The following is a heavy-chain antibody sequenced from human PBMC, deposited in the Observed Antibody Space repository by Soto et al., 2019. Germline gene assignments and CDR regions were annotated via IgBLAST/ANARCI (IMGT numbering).Heavy chain of an antibody. J-gene: IGHJ6*02. CDR3: ARRKDSSRYFYGMDV. D-gene: IGHD6-13*01. Sequence: QVALQQWGAGLLKPSQTLSLTCGVSGGSFDEYFWTWIRLTPGQGLEWIGEVHHSGTSYYNPSLKGRLVVSVDTSKSQVSLTLTSVTAADTGVYYCARRKDSSRYFYGMDVWGQGTTVVVS. CDR2: VHHSGTS. CDR1: GGSFDEYF. V-gene: IGHV4-34*02.